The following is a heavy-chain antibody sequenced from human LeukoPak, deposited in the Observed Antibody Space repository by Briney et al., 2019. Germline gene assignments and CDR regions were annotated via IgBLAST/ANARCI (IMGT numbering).Heavy chain of an antibody. V-gene: IGHV3-43*02. Sequence: GGSLRLSCAASGFTFHEHAMHWVRQDPGKGLEWVSLISGDGGSTYYADSVKGRFTISRDNSKDSLYLQMNSLRTEGTALYYCVKGGDYYDSSGYYNVGDSWGQGTLVTVSS. CDR1: GFTFHEHA. CDR2: ISGDGGST. D-gene: IGHD3-22*01. CDR3: VKGGDYYDSSGYYNVGDS. J-gene: IGHJ5*01.